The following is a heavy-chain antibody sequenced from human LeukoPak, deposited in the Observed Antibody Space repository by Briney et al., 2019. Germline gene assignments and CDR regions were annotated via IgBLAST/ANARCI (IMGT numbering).Heavy chain of an antibody. CDR3: ARHVWLQPFDY. D-gene: IGHD3-9*01. CDR1: GDSVTSRYY. V-gene: IGHV4-59*08. J-gene: IGHJ2*01. CDR2: IYYSGST. Sequence: PSETLSLTCTVSGDSVTSRYYWTWIRQSPGKGLEWIGYIYYSGSTNYNPSLKSRVTISVDTSKNQFSLKLSSVTAADTAVYYCARHVWLQPFDYWGRGTLVTVSS.